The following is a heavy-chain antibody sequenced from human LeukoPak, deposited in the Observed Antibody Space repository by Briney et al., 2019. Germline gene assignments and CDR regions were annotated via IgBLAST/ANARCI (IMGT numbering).Heavy chain of an antibody. D-gene: IGHD2-2*02. CDR3: TRTYCSSTSCYTELFDP. J-gene: IGHJ5*02. V-gene: IGHV3-74*01. CDR2: ISDGSET. CDR1: GFTFSTYW. Sequence: QPGGSLRLSCAASGFTFSTYWMHWVRQTPGRGLLWVSRISDGSETTYADSVKGRFTISRDNAKNTLYLQMNSLRAEDTAVYYCTRTYCSSTSCYTELFDPWGQGTLVTVSS.